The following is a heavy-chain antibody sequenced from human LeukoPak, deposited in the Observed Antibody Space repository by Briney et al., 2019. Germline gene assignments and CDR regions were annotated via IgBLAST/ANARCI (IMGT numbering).Heavy chain of an antibody. V-gene: IGHV4-59*01. CDR1: GGSISSYY. D-gene: IGHD1-26*01. Sequence: SETLSLTCTVSGGSISSYYWSWIRQPPGKGLEWIGYIYYSGSTNYNPSLKSRFTISVDTSKNQFSLKLSSVTAADTAVYYCARGIVGATPWFDPWGQGTLVTVSS. CDR3: ARGIVGATPWFDP. CDR2: IYYSGST. J-gene: IGHJ5*02.